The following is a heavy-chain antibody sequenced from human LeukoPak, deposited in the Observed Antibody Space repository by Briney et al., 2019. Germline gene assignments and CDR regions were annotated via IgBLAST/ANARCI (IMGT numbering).Heavy chain of an antibody. Sequence: PGGSLRLSCTASGFYFDEHGMSWVRQVPGKGLEWVSSINWSGGSTGYADPLRGRFTISRDNAKNSLYLQMDSLRAEDTALYYCARAPITSPFYFDYWGQGTLVTVSS. CDR3: ARAPITSPFYFDY. J-gene: IGHJ4*02. CDR2: INWSGGST. D-gene: IGHD2-2*01. CDR1: GFYFDEHG. V-gene: IGHV3-20*04.